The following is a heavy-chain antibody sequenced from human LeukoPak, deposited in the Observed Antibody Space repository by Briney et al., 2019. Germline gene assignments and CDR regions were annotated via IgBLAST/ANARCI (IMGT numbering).Heavy chain of an antibody. CDR2: IRYDGSNK. J-gene: IGHJ4*02. D-gene: IGHD3-10*01. CDR1: GFTFSSDA. Sequence: GGSLRLSCAASGFTFSSDAMSWVRQAPGKGLEWVAFIRYDGSNKYYADSVKGRFTISRDNSKNTLYLQMNSLRAEDTAVYYCAKEDGVGLLWFGGTLDYWGQGTLVTVSS. V-gene: IGHV3-30*02. CDR3: AKEDGVGLLWFGGTLDY.